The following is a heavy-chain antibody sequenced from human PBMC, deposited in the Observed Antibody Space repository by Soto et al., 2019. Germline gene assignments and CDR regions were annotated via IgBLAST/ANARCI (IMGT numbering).Heavy chain of an antibody. CDR1: GGTFSSYA. CDR2: IIPIFGTA. D-gene: IGHD3-3*01. Sequence: GASVKVSCKASGGTFSSYAISWVRQAPGQGLEWMGGIIPIFGTANYAQKFQGTVTITADESTSTAYMELSSLRSEDTAVYYCARKKFTIFGVVIRRGDAFDIWGQGTMVTVSS. J-gene: IGHJ3*02. V-gene: IGHV1-69*13. CDR3: ARKKFTIFGVVIRRGDAFDI.